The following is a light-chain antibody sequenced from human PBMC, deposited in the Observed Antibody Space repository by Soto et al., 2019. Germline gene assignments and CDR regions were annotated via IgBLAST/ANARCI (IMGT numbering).Light chain of an antibody. CDR3: SSYTSSSTVV. V-gene: IGLV2-14*01. J-gene: IGLJ2*01. Sequence: QSALTQPASVFGSPGQSITFSCTGTSSDVGGYNFVSWYQQHPGKAPKLMIYEVSNRPSGVSNRFSGSKSGNTASLTISGLQAEDEADYYCSSYTSSSTVVFGGGTQLTVL. CDR2: EVS. CDR1: SSDVGGYNF.